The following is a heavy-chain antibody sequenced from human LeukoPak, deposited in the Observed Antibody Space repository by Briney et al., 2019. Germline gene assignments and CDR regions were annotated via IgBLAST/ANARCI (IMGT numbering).Heavy chain of an antibody. Sequence: GGSLRLSCAASGFTFSTYAMTWVRQAPGKGLEWVSRISTSGGRTSYADSVKGRFTISRDNSKNTMFLQMNSLRAEDTAVYYCVCSGYGVYYRYYYMDVWGKGTTVTVSS. CDR1: GFTFSTYA. CDR2: ISTSGGRT. D-gene: IGHD5-12*01. J-gene: IGHJ6*03. CDR3: VCSGYGVYYRYYYMDV. V-gene: IGHV3-23*01.